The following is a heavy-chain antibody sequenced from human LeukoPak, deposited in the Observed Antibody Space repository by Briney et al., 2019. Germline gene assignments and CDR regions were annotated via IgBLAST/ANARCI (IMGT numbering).Heavy chain of an antibody. D-gene: IGHD4-17*01. CDR1: GGSISGSY. V-gene: IGHV4-59*01. J-gene: IGHJ4*02. CDR3: ARGIESYGDYGY. CDR2: MYNSGST. Sequence: SETLSLTCTVSGGSISGSYWSWLRQPPGKGLEWIAYMYNSGSTNYNPSLKSRVTISIDTSKNQFSLKLSSLTAADTTIYYCARGIESYGDYGYWGQGILVTVSS.